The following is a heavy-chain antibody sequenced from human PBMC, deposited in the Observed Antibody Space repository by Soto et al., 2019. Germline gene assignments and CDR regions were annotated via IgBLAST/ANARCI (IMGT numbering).Heavy chain of an antibody. CDR2: LSWNGGYI. Sequence: EVQLVESGGGLEQPGRSLRLSCAASGFSFDDFAMHWVRQAPGKGLEWVSGLSWNGGYIAYADSVKGRFTISRDNAKNSLYLPMSRLRVEDTALYYCVKDRDYFDSSGYFDYWGQGTLVTVSS. D-gene: IGHD3-22*01. V-gene: IGHV3-9*01. CDR3: VKDRDYFDSSGYFDY. J-gene: IGHJ4*02. CDR1: GFSFDDFA.